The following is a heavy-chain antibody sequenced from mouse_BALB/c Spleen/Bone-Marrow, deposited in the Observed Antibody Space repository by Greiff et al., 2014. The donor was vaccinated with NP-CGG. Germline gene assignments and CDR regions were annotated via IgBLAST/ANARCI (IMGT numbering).Heavy chain of an antibody. J-gene: IGHJ3*01. CDR3: AAYYYGSSQFAY. V-gene: IGHV14-3*02. D-gene: IGHD1-1*01. Sequence: LQQPGAELVKPGASVKLSCTASGFNIKDTYMHWVKQRPEQGLEWIGRIDPANGNTKYDPKFQGKATITADTSSNTAYLQLSSLTSEDIAVYYCAAYYYGSSQFAYWGQGTLVTVSA. CDR1: GFNIKDTY. CDR2: IDPANGNT.